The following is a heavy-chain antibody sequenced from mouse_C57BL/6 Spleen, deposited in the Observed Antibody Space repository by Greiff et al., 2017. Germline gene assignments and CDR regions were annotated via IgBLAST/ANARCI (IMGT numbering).Heavy chain of an antibody. CDR1: GYTFTSYW. CDR2: IHPSDSDT. V-gene: IGHV1-74*01. CDR3: AIPRRGTDAMDY. Sequence: QVQLQQPGAELVKPGASVKVSCKASGYTFTSYWMHWVKQRPGQGLEWIGRIHPSDSDTNYNQKFKGKATLTVDKSSSTAYMHRSSLTSEDSAVYYSAIPRRGTDAMDYWGQGTSVTVSS. J-gene: IGHJ4*01.